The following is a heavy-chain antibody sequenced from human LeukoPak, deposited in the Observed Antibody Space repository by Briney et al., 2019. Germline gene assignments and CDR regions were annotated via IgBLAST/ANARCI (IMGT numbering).Heavy chain of an antibody. V-gene: IGHV3-30-3*01. Sequence: GRSLRLSCAASGFTFSDYAIHWVRQAPGKGLEWVAVISYDGSNKYYADSVKGRFTISRDNAKNSLYLQMNSLRAEDTAIYYCVRDFQNYWGQGTLVTVSS. CDR3: VRDFQNY. CDR2: ISYDGSNK. CDR1: GFTFSDYA. J-gene: IGHJ4*02.